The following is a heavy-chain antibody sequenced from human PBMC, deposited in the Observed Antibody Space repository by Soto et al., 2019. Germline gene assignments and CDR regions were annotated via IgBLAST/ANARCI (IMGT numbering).Heavy chain of an antibody. D-gene: IGHD3-9*01. V-gene: IGHV1-3*01. J-gene: IGHJ4*02. CDR1: GYTFTSYG. Sequence: ASVKVSCKASGYTFTSYGIHWVRQAPGQRLEWMGWINAANGDTKYSPKFQGRFTISRDNSKSTLFLQMDSLTADDSALYYCAKPSHEMLTGYSPFDHWGQGTLVTVSS. CDR2: INAANGDT. CDR3: AKPSHEMLTGYSPFDH.